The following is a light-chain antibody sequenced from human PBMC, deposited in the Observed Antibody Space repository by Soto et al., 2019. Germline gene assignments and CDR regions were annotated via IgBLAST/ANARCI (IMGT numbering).Light chain of an antibody. J-gene: IGKJ1*01. CDR3: QQYDNWPPGT. Sequence: EIVMTQSPATLSVSPGERATLSCRASQSVSSNLAWYQQRPGQAPRLLIYGASTRATGIPARFSGSRSGTEFTLAIRSLQSEDFAVYYCQQYDNWPPGTFGQGTKVDIK. CDR2: GAS. V-gene: IGKV3-15*01. CDR1: QSVSSN.